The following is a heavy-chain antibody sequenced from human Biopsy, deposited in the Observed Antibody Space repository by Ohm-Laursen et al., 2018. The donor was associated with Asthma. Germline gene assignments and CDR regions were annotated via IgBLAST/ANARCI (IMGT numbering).Heavy chain of an antibody. D-gene: IGHD4-23*01. CDR3: ARTHERWTSIQDDALDI. J-gene: IGHJ3*02. V-gene: IGHV3-30*03. CDR1: GFTFDDYA. CDR2: ISYDGGNK. Sequence: SLRLSRAASGFTFDDYAMHWVRQAPGKGPEWVAVISYDGGNKFYGDSVKGRFTLSRDNSRNTLYLQMNSLRVEDTAIYYCARTHERWTSIQDDALDIWGQGTMVTVSS.